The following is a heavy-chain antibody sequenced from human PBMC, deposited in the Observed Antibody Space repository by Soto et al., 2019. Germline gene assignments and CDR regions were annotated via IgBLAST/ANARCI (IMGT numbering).Heavy chain of an antibody. Sequence: SDTLSLTCTVSGGSISSSSYYWGWIRQPPGKGLEWIGSIYYSGSTYYNPSLKSRVTISVDTSKNQFSLKLSSVTAADTAVYYCARLSEIRYFDWLSPDDFPILGGPYYWGQGTLVTVLL. V-gene: IGHV4-39*01. J-gene: IGHJ4*02. CDR1: GGSISSSSYY. CDR2: IYYSGST. CDR3: ARLSEIRYFDWLSPDDFPILGGPYY. D-gene: IGHD3-9*01.